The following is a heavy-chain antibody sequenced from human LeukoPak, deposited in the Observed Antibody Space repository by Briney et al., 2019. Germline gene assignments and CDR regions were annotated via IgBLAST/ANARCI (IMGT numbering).Heavy chain of an antibody. J-gene: IGHJ3*02. CDR2: IYSGGST. Sequence: GGSLRLSCEASGFTFTTYSMTWVRQAPGKGLEWVSVIYSGGSTYYADSVKGRFTISRGNSKNTLYLQMNSLRAEDTAVYYCARGGAPDAFDIWGQGTMVTVSS. V-gene: IGHV3-53*01. CDR3: ARGGAPDAFDI. CDR1: GFTFTTYS. D-gene: IGHD3-16*01.